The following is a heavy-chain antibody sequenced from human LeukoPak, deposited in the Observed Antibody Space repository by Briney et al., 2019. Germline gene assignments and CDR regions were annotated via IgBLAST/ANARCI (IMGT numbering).Heavy chain of an antibody. CDR1: GFTFSSYA. V-gene: IGHV3-23*01. CDR2: ISGSGGST. CDR3: AKDRITMVRGAKFNWFDP. J-gene: IGHJ5*02. D-gene: IGHD3-10*01. Sequence: GGSLRLSCAASGFTFSSYAMSWVRQAPGKGLEWVSAISGSGGSTYYADSVKGRFTIPRDNSKNTLYLQMNSLRAEDTAVYYCAKDRITMVRGAKFNWFDPWGQGTLVTVSS.